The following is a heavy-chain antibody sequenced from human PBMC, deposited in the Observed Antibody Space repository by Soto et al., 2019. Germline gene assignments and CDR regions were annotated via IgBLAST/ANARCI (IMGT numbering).Heavy chain of an antibody. D-gene: IGHD6-19*01. CDR2: ISYDGSNK. Sequence: QVQLVESGGGVVQPGRSLRLSCAASGFTFSNYAMHWVRQAPGKGLEWVAVISYDGSNKYYADSVKGRFTISRDNSKNPLYLQMNSLRAEDTAVYYCARGTVYGLGYSSGWPNFDYWGQGTLVTVSS. CDR1: GFTFSNYA. CDR3: ARGTVYGLGYSSGWPNFDY. J-gene: IGHJ4*02. V-gene: IGHV3-30-3*01.